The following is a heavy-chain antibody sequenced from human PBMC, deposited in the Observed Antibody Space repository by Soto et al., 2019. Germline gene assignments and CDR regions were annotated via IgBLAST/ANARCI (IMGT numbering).Heavy chain of an antibody. CDR1: GFTFSSYG. CDR2: IWYDGSNK. CDR3: AREGPMVRGVSRYYYYYMDV. V-gene: IGHV3-33*01. J-gene: IGHJ6*03. D-gene: IGHD3-10*01. Sequence: GGSLRLSCAASGFTFSSYGMHWVRQAPGKGLEWVAVIWYDGSNKYYADSVKGRFTISRDNSKNTLYLQMNSLRAEDTTVYYCAREGPMVRGVSRYYYYYMDVWGKGTTVTVSS.